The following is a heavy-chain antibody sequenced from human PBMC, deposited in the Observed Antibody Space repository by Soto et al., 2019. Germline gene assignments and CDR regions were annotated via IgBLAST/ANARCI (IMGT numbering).Heavy chain of an antibody. CDR2: IYYSGST. CDR3: AALSNYDILTGYSLGDYYGMDV. V-gene: IGHV4-31*03. J-gene: IGHJ6*02. Sequence: QVQLQESGPGLVKPSQTLSLTCTVSGGSISSGGYYWSWIRQHPGKGLEWIGYIYYSGSTYYNPSLKSRVTISVDTSKNQFSLKLSSVTAADTAVYYCAALSNYDILTGYSLGDYYGMDVWGQGTTVTVSS. CDR1: GGSISSGGYY. D-gene: IGHD3-9*01.